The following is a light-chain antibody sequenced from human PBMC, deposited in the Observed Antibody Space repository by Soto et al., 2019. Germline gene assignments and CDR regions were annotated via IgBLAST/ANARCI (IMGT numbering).Light chain of an antibody. CDR3: AAWDAGVSGPA. J-gene: IGLJ2*01. V-gene: IGLV1-47*01. Sequence: QSVLTQPPSASGTPGQRVTISCSGSSSNIGSKYVYWYQQLPGTALKLLMYRNNQRPSGVPDRFSGSKSGTSASLAISGLRSEDEADYYCAAWDAGVSGPAFGGGTQLTVL. CDR1: SSNIGSKY. CDR2: RNN.